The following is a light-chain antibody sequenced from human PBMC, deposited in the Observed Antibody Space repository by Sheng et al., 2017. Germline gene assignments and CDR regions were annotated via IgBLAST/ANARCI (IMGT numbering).Light chain of an antibody. CDR3: QSYDSSLSALV. CDR2: VNN. Sequence: QSVLTQPPSVSAAPGQKVTISCSGSSSNIGTGYDVHWYQQLPGTAPKLLIYVNNNRPSGVPDRFSGSKSGTSASLAIAGLQAEDEADYYCQSYDSSLSALVFGGGTKLTVL. CDR1: SSNIGTGYD. J-gene: IGLJ3*02. V-gene: IGLV1-40*01.